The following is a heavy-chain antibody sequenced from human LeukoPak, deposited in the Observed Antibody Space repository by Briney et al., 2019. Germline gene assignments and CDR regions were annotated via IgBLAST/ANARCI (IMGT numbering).Heavy chain of an antibody. CDR1: GFTFGDYY. V-gene: IGHV3-11*04. D-gene: IGHD3-22*01. CDR3: ARVPTGHYDSSGYYYETLPNWFDP. J-gene: IGHJ5*02. CDR2: ISSSGSTI. Sequence: GGSLRLSCVASGFTFGDYYMSWIRQAPGKGLEGVSYISSSGSTIFCADSVKGRFTISRDNAKNSLYLQMNSLRAEDTAVYYCARVPTGHYDSSGYYYETLPNWFDPWGQGTLVTVSS.